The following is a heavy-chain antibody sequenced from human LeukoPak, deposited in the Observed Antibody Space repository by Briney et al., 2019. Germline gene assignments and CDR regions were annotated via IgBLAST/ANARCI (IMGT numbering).Heavy chain of an antibody. V-gene: IGHV4-59*01. D-gene: IGHD6-19*01. CDR1: GGSISSYY. J-gene: IGHJ6*02. Sequence: SETLSLTCTVSGGSISSYYWSWIRQPPGKGLEWIGYIYYSGSTNYNPSLKGRVTISVDTSKNQFSLKLSSVTAADTAVYYCARGIAVAGTSGYYYGMDVWGQGTTVTVSS. CDR2: IYYSGST. CDR3: ARGIAVAGTSGYYYGMDV.